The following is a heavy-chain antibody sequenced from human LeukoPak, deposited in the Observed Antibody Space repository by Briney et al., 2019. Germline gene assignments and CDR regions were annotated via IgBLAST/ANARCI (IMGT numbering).Heavy chain of an antibody. CDR1: GFTVSTDD. CDR3: ANRGL. CDR2: IHTGDRT. Sequence: GGSLRLSCAASGFTVSTDDFMIWVRPAPGKGLEWVSMIHTGDRTFYAASVEGRFTISRDTSKNAVYLQMNSLRADDTAVYYCANRGLWGQGTLVTVSS. J-gene: IGHJ4*02. V-gene: IGHV3-53*01.